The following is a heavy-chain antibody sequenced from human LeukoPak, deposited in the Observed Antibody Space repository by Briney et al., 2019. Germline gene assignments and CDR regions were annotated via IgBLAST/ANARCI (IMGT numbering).Heavy chain of an antibody. CDR2: MDYSGST. Sequence: KPSETLSLTCTVSGGSISGYYWSWIRQSPGKGLVWIGYMDYSGSTNYNPSLKSRVTMSVDMSKNQFSLKLSSVTAADTALYYCARHFTYYYDSSGYPRDAFDIWGQGTMVTVSS. CDR1: GGSISGYY. D-gene: IGHD3-22*01. V-gene: IGHV4-59*08. J-gene: IGHJ3*02. CDR3: ARHFTYYYDSSGYPRDAFDI.